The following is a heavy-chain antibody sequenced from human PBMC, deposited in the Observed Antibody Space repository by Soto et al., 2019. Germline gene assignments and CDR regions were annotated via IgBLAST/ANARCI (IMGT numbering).Heavy chain of an antibody. CDR2: ISWNSGSI. J-gene: IGHJ4*02. Sequence: GGSLRLSCAASGFTFDDYAMHWVRQAPGKGLEWVSGISWNSGSIGYADSVKGRFTISRDNAKNSLYLQMNSLRAEDTALYYCAKVHRAGYSSSFDYWGQGTLVTVSS. D-gene: IGHD6-13*01. CDR3: AKVHRAGYSSSFDY. CDR1: GFTFDDYA. V-gene: IGHV3-9*01.